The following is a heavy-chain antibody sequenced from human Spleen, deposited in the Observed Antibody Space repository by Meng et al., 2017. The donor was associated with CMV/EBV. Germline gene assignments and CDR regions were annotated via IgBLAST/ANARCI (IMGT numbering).Heavy chain of an antibody. Sequence: SLKISCAASGFTFDDNAIHWVRQAPGKGLEWVSGITWNSGAIAYADSMKGRFTISRDNAKNSLYLQMNSLRAEDTAVYYCVGLPKSGHWHFDLWGRGTLVTVSS. V-gene: IGHV3-9*01. CDR1: GFTFDDNA. D-gene: IGHD1-26*01. CDR3: VGLPKSGHWHFDL. J-gene: IGHJ2*01. CDR2: ITWNSGAI.